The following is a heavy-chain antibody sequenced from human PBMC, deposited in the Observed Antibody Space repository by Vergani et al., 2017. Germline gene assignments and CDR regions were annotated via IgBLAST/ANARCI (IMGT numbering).Heavy chain of an antibody. J-gene: IGHJ6*02. CDR3: AKDLKGGVVATPISYYYYYGMDV. Sequence: EVQLLESGGGLVQPGGSLRLSCAASGFTFSSYAMSWVRQAPGKGLEWVSAISGSGGSTYYADAVKGRFTISRDNSKNTLYLQMNSLRAEDTAVYYCAKDLKGGVVATPISYYYYYGMDVWGQGTTVTVSS. CDR1: GFTFSSYA. V-gene: IGHV3-23*01. D-gene: IGHD1-26*01. CDR2: ISGSGGST.